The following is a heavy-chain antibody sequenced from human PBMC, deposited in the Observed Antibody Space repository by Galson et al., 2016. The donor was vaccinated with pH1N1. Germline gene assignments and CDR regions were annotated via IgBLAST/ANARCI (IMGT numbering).Heavy chain of an antibody. V-gene: IGHV6-1*01. J-gene: IGHJ4*02. Sequence: CAISGDSVSSHTSAWTWLRQSSSRGLEWLGRTYYRARWYNNYGVSVAGRISITPDTAKNQFSLQLKSVNPEDTAVYFCARWDHSASYIDVWGQGTLVTVSS. CDR2: TYYRARWYN. CDR1: GDSVSSHTSA. D-gene: IGHD3-10*01. CDR3: ARWDHSASYIDV.